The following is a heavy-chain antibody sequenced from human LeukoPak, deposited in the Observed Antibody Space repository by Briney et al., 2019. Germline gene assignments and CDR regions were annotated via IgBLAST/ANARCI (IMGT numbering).Heavy chain of an antibody. D-gene: IGHD1-26*01. CDR2: ISSSSSYI. CDR1: GFTLSSYS. J-gene: IGHJ4*02. CDR3: AEGGSYGEYFDY. V-gene: IGHV3-21*01. Sequence: TGGSLRLSCAASGFTLSSYSMNWVRQAPGKGLEWVSSISSSSSYIYYADSVKGRFTISRDNAKNTLYLQMNSLRAEDTAVYYCAEGGSYGEYFDYWGQGTLVTVSS.